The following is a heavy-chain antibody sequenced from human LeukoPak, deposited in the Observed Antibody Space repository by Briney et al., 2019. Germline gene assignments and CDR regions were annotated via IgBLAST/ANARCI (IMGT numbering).Heavy chain of an antibody. J-gene: IGHJ4*02. Sequence: ASVKVSCKASGYTFTSYGITWVRQAHGQGLEWMGWISTYNGNTNYAQNLQGRVTMTTDTSTSTADMGLRSLRSDDTAVYYCARGRGSTSRYWGQGTLVTVSS. CDR2: ISTYNGNT. V-gene: IGHV1-18*01. D-gene: IGHD5-12*01. CDR3: ARGRGSTSRY. CDR1: GYTFTSYG.